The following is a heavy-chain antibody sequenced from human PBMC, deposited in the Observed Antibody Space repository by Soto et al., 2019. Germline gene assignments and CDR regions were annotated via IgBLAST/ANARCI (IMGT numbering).Heavy chain of an antibody. Sequence: SETLSLTCTVSGGSIGTFYWSWLRQPPGKGLEWIGNIYYSGSTNYNPSLKSRVTISVDTSKNQFSLKLSSVTAADTAVYYCAREGGGVSPRTAHFDYWGQGTLVTVS. CDR1: GGSIGTFY. D-gene: IGHD3-10*01. CDR3: AREGGGVSPRTAHFDY. J-gene: IGHJ4*02. CDR2: IYYSGST. V-gene: IGHV4-59*12.